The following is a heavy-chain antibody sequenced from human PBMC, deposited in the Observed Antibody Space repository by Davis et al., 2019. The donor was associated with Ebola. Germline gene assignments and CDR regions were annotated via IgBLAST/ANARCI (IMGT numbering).Heavy chain of an antibody. CDR3: ARSMIIRGMDV. Sequence: PGGSLRLSCAASGFTFADYYMNWIRQAPGKGLEWISSISASGTIMSYADSVKGRFTISRDNAKKSLYLQMNSLRGEDTAVFYCARSMIIRGMDVWGQGTTVTVSS. J-gene: IGHJ6*02. D-gene: IGHD3-22*01. V-gene: IGHV3-11*01. CDR1: GFTFADYY. CDR2: ISASGTIM.